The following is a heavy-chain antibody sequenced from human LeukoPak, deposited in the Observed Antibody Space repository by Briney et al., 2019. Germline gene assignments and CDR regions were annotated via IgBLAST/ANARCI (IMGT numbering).Heavy chain of an antibody. V-gene: IGHV3-20*04. D-gene: IGHD2-8*02. CDR3: AREGGPLTGVLDAFDL. CDR2: IDWEGGRT. J-gene: IGHJ3*01. Sequence: GGSLRLSCEASGFPFKTYDMAWVRQAPGKGLEWVAGIDWEGGRTGFAESVKGRFTISRDTVRNFLYLEVNSLRAEDTALYFCAREGGPLTGVLDAFDLWGQGTVVIVSS. CDR1: GFPFKTYD.